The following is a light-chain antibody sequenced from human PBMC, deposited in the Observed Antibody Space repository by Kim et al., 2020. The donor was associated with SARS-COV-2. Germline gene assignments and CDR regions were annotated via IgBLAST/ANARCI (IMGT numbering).Light chain of an antibody. CDR2: AAV. V-gene: IGKV3-20*01. CDR1: QSVSRY. J-gene: IGKJ1*01. Sequence: FSPGDRATLSCRASQSVSRYLAWYQQKPDQAPRLLIYAAVSRATGIPDRFSGSGSGTDFTLTISRLEPEDFAVYYCHQYDSSPRTFGQGTKVDIK. CDR3: HQYDSSPRT.